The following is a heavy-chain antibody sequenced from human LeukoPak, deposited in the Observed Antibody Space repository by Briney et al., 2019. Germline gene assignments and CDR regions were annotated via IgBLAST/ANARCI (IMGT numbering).Heavy chain of an antibody. Sequence: SETLSLTCTVSGDSISNYYWNWIRQPPGKGLEGIGYIYYTGSTNYNPSLNSRVTMSVDTSKNQFTLNLKSVPPEDTAVYYCARNLIPEQLVLNFWGQGTLVTVSS. V-gene: IGHV4-59*01. J-gene: IGHJ4*02. CDR3: ARNLIPEQLVLNF. CDR2: IYYTGST. D-gene: IGHD6-13*01. CDR1: GDSISNYY.